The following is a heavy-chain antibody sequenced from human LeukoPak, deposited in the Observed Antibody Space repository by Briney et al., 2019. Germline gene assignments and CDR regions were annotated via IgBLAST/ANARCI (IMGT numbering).Heavy chain of an antibody. V-gene: IGHV4-31*03. J-gene: IGHJ3*02. Sequence: SETLSLTCTVSGGSISSGGYYWSWIRQHPGKGLEWIGYIYYSGSTYYNPSLKSRVTISVDTSKNQFSLKLSSVTAAGTAVYYCARITYGDNHFDIWGQGTMVTVSS. CDR3: ARITYGDNHFDI. CDR1: GGSISSGGYY. D-gene: IGHD4-23*01. CDR2: IYYSGST.